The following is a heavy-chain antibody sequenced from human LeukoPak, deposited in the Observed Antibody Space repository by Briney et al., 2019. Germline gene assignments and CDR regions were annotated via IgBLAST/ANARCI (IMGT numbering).Heavy chain of an antibody. J-gene: IGHJ6*03. Sequence: ASVKVSCKASGYTFTGYYMHWVRQAPGQGLEWMGWISPNSGGTNYAQKFQGRVTMTRDTSISTAYMELSRLRSDDTAVYYCARDRDSSGYYMDVWGKGTTVTVSS. CDR3: ARDRDSSGYYMDV. D-gene: IGHD6-19*01. CDR1: GYTFTGYY. V-gene: IGHV1-2*02. CDR2: ISPNSGGT.